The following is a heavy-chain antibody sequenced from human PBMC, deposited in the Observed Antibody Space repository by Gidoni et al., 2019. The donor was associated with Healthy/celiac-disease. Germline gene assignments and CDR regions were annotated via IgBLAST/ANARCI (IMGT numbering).Heavy chain of an antibody. V-gene: IGHV1-69*02. CDR1: GGTFSSYT. J-gene: IGHJ4*02. D-gene: IGHD6-19*01. Sequence: QVQLVQSGAAVKKPGSSVKVSCKASGGTFSSYTISWVRQAPGQGLEWMGRIIPILGIANYAQKFQGRVTITADKSTSTAYMELSSLRSEDTAVYYCARGQWLPFFDYWGQGTLVTVSS. CDR2: IIPILGIA. CDR3: ARGQWLPFFDY.